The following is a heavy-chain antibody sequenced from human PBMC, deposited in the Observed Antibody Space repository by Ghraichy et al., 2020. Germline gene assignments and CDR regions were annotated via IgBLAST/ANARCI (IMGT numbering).Heavy chain of an antibody. CDR1: GFRFTTSG. V-gene: IGHV3-33*06. CDR3: VKDCGARGTYHYFFGMDA. D-gene: IGHD2-21*01. J-gene: IGHJ6*02. CDR2: IRYDGTNI. Sequence: LSLTCEASGFRFTTSGMHWVRQAPNKGLEWVAVIRYDGTNIYYADSVKGRFTISRDNDKSTLYLQMSGLTVEDTATYFCVKDCGARGTYHYFFGMDAWGQGTTVLVS.